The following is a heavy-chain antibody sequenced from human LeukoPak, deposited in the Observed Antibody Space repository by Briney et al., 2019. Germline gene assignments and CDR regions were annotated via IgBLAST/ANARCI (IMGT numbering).Heavy chain of an antibody. D-gene: IGHD6-19*01. CDR1: GGTFTSYA. CDR2: IFPIFGTA. J-gene: IGHJ4*02. Sequence: SVKLSPTASGGTFTSYAISWVRQAPGPGLEWMGRIFPIFGTANYAQKFQGRVTITTDESTSTAYMELSSLRSEDAAVYYCARAMARIAVAGSFDYWGQGTLVTVPS. CDR3: ARAMARIAVAGSFDY. V-gene: IGHV1-69*05.